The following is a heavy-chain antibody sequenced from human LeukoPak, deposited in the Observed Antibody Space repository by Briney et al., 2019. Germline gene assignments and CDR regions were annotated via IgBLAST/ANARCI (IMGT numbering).Heavy chain of an antibody. CDR2: IYYSGST. CDR3: ASLYDSSGYLTDY. CDR1: GGSISSYY. D-gene: IGHD3-22*01. J-gene: IGHJ4*02. V-gene: IGHV4-59*08. Sequence: SETLSLTCTVSGGSISSYYWSWVRQPPGKGLEWIGYIYYSGSTNYNPSLKSRVTISVDTSKNQCSLKLSSVTAADTAVYYCASLYDSSGYLTDYWGQGTLVTVSS.